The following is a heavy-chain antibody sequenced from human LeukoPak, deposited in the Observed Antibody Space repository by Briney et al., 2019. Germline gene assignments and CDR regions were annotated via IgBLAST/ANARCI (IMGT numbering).Heavy chain of an antibody. D-gene: IGHD3-3*01. CDR2: IYYSGST. CDR1: GGSISSSSYY. J-gene: IGHJ5*02. V-gene: IGHV4-39*07. CDR3: ARGVLYYDFWSGYYDP. Sequence: SETLSLTCTVSGGSISSSSYYWGWIRQPPGKGLEWIGSIYYSGSTNYNPSLKSRVTISVDTSKNQFSLKLSSVTAADTAVYYCARGVLYYDFWSGYYDPWGQGTLVTVSS.